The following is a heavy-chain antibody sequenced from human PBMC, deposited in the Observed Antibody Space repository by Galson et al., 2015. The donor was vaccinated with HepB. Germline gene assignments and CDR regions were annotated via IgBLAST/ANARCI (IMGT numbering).Heavy chain of an antibody. D-gene: IGHD2-15*01. CDR3: AKERVVRDGGPYYFDY. CDR1: GFTFSSYG. Sequence: SLRLSCAASGFTFSSYGMHWVRQAPGKGLEWVAVISYDGSNKYYADSVKGRFTISRDNSKNTLYLQMNSLRAEDTAVYYCAKERVVRDGGPYYFDYWGQGTLVTVSS. J-gene: IGHJ4*02. CDR2: ISYDGSNK. V-gene: IGHV3-30*18.